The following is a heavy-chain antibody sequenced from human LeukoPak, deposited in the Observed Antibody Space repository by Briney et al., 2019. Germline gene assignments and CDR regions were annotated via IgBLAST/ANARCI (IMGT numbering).Heavy chain of an antibody. V-gene: IGHV3-30*18. CDR3: AKDWGYSYGYDYYYGMDV. J-gene: IGHJ6*02. CDR1: GSTFSSYG. CDR2: ILYDGSNK. D-gene: IGHD5-18*01. Sequence: GGSLRLSCAASGSTFSSYGMHWVRQAPGKGLEWVAVILYDGSNKYYADSVKGRFTISRDNSKNTLSLQMNSLRAEDTAVYYCAKDWGYSYGYDYYYGMDVWGQGTTVTVSS.